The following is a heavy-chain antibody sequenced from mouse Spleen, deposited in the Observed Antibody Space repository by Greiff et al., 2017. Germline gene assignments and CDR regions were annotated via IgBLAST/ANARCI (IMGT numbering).Heavy chain of an antibody. V-gene: IGHV5-17*01. CDR3: ANPFAY. CDR2: ISSGSSTI. Sequence: EVHLVESGGGLVKPGGSLKLSCAASGFTFSDYGMHWVRQAPEKGLEWVAYISSGSSTIYYAETVKGRFIISRDNAKDTLFLQMTSLRSEDTAMYYCANPFAYWGQGTLVTVSA. J-gene: IGHJ3*01. CDR1: GFTFSDYG.